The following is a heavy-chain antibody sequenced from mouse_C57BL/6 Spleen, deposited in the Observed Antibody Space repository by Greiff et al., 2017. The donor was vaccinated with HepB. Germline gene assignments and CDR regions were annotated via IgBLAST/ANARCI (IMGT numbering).Heavy chain of an antibody. Sequence: DVQLVESGPGLVKPSQSLSLTCSVTGYSITSGYYWNWIRQFPGNKLEWMGYISYDGSNNYNPSLKNRISITRDTSKNQFFLKLNSVTTEDTATYYCARSNGYYKGGYYAMDYWGQGTSVTVSS. CDR3: ARSNGYYKGGYYAMDY. V-gene: IGHV3-6*01. J-gene: IGHJ4*01. CDR1: GYSITSGYY. CDR2: ISYDGSN. D-gene: IGHD2-3*01.